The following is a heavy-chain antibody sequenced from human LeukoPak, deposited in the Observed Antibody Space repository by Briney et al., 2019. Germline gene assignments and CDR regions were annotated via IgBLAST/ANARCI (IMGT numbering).Heavy chain of an antibody. J-gene: IGHJ4*02. Sequence: GGSLTLSCAASGFTFSSYSMNWVRQAPAKGLEWVSPISSSSSHIYYADSVRGRFTISRDNAKSSLYLQMNSLRAEDTAVYYCARVRAQREDCSGGTCYVDYWGQGTLVTVSS. CDR2: ISSSSSHI. CDR3: ARVRAQREDCSGGTCYVDY. CDR1: GFTFSSYS. D-gene: IGHD2-15*01. V-gene: IGHV3-21*01.